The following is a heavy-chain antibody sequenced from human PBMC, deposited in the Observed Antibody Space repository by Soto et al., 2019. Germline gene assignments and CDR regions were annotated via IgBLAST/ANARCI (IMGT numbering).Heavy chain of an antibody. J-gene: IGHJ4*02. D-gene: IGHD2-2*01. CDR3: ARPGPGYCSSTSCAAGY. V-gene: IGHV5-51*01. Sequence: GASLKISCKGSGYSFTSYWIGWVRQMPGKGLEWMGIIYPGDSDTRYSPSFQGQVTISADKSISTAYLQWSSLKASDTAMYYCARPGPGYCSSTSCAAGYWGQGTLVTVSS. CDR2: IYPGDSDT. CDR1: GYSFTSYW.